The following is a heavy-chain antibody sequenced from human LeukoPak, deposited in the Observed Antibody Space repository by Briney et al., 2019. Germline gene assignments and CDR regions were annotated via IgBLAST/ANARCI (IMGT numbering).Heavy chain of an antibody. CDR1: GYTFTSYG. J-gene: IGHJ6*03. CDR3: ARAPPYYYYMDV. V-gene: IGHV1-18*01. Sequence: ASVKVSCKASGYTFTSYGISWVRQAPGQGLERMGWISAYNGNTNYAQKLQGRVTMTTDTSTSTAYMELRSLRSDDTAVYYCARAPPYYYYMDVWGKGTTVTISS. CDR2: ISAYNGNT.